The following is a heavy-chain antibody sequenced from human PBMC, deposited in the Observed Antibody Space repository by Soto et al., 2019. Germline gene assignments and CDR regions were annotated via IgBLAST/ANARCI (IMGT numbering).Heavy chain of an antibody. V-gene: IGHV4-59*08. CDR1: SGSISGYY. J-gene: IGHJ4*02. CDR3: ARLHRYCSGGSCYVVDH. Sequence: QVQLQESGPGLVKPSETLSLTCTVSSGSISGYYWSWVRQPPGKGLEWIGYVYYSGTTSYNPSLNSRVTMSVEPSMNQFSLRLSSVTAADTAVYYCARLHRYCSGGSCYVVDHWGQGTLVTVSS. CDR2: VYYSGTT. D-gene: IGHD2-15*01.